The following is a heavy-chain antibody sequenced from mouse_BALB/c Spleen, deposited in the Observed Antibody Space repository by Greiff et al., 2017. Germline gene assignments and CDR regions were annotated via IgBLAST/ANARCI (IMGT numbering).Heavy chain of an antibody. CDR2: IWAGGST. Sequence: VKLQESGPGLVAPSQSLSITCTVSGFSLTSYGVHWVRQPPGKGLEWLGVIWAGGSTNYNSALMSRLSISKDNSKSQVFLKMNSLQTDDTAMYYCARVGNGNYVSFAYWGQGTLVTVSA. D-gene: IGHD2-1*01. CDR3: ARVGNGNYVSFAY. CDR1: GFSLTSYG. J-gene: IGHJ3*01. V-gene: IGHV2-9*02.